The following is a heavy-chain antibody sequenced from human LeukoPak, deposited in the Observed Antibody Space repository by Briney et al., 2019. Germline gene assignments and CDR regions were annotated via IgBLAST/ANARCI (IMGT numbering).Heavy chain of an antibody. CDR1: GNSNSSGDYY. Sequence: PPETLSLTCTVSGNSNSSGDYYWSWIRQPAGKGLEWIGRIYTSGSTTYNPSLKSRVTISGDTSENQFSLRLSSVTAADTAVYYCARASYSYDISGWVPFDYWGQGTLVTVSS. J-gene: IGHJ4*02. CDR3: ARASYSYDISGWVPFDY. CDR2: IYTSGST. D-gene: IGHD3-22*01. V-gene: IGHV4-61*02.